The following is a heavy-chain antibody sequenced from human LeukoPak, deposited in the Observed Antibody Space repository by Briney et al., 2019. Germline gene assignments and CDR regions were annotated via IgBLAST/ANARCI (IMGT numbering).Heavy chain of an antibody. Sequence: SCKASGYTFTGYYMHWVRQAPGKGLEYVSGINSDDDSTSYADSLKDRFTIFRDNSKNTLYLQMSSLKTEDTAVYYCVKDRGGITRDFDYWGQGTLVTVSS. CDR1: GYTFTGYY. V-gene: IGHV3-64D*06. CDR2: INSDDDST. J-gene: IGHJ4*02. CDR3: VKDRGGITRDFDY. D-gene: IGHD1/OR15-1a*01.